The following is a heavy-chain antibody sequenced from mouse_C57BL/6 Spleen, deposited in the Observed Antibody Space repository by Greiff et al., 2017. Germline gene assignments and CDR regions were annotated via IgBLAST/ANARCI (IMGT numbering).Heavy chain of an antibody. D-gene: IGHD2-3*01. V-gene: IGHV1-81*01. CDR2: IYPRSGNT. CDR1: GYTFTSYG. J-gene: IGHJ2*01. Sequence: QVHVKQSGAELARPGASVKLSCKASGYTFTSYGISWVKQRTGQGLEWIGEIYPRSGNTSYNEKFKGKATLTADKSSSTAYMELRSLTSEDSAVYFCARRTYDGYYLDYWGQGTTLTVSS. CDR3: ARRTYDGYYLDY.